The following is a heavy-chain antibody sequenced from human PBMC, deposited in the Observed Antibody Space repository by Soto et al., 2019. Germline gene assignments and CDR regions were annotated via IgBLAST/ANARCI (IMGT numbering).Heavy chain of an antibody. CDR1: GVTFSDHY. D-gene: IGHD6-13*01. J-gene: IGHJ4*02. V-gene: IGHV3-11*01. CDR3: ARRAASGRHFDH. Sequence: QVQLVESGGGLVMTGESLRLSCAASGVTFSDHYMSWIRQAPGKGLEWVSYISSSGNSMYYADPVKGGFTVSRDNADTSLYLQMNSLRAEDTAVYYCARRAASGRHFDHWGQGTLVSVAS. CDR2: ISSSGNSM.